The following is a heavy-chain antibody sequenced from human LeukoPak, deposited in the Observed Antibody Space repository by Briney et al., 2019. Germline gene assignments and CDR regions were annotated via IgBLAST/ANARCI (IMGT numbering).Heavy chain of an antibody. D-gene: IGHD3-3*01. CDR2: INHSGST. CDR1: GGSFSGYY. Sequence: SETLSLTCAVYGGSFSGYYWSWIRQPPGKGLEWIGEINHSGSTNYNPSLKSRVTISVDTSENQFSLKLSSVTAADTAVYYCARPIWSGGPYGYWGQGTLVTVSS. J-gene: IGHJ4*02. CDR3: ARPIWSGGPYGY. V-gene: IGHV4-34*01.